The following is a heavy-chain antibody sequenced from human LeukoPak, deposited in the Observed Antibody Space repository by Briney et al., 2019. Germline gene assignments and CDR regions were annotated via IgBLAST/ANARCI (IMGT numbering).Heavy chain of an antibody. J-gene: IGHJ4*02. CDR3: AKGFRRQLVGYHPIT. CDR1: GFTFSSYS. V-gene: IGHV3-23*01. Sequence: PGGSLRLSCAASGFTFSSYSMNRVRQAPGKGLEWVSAISGSGGSTYYADSVKGRFTISRDNSKNTLYLQMNSLRAEDTAVYYCAKGFRRQLVGYHPITWGQGTLVTVSS. CDR2: ISGSGGST. D-gene: IGHD6-13*01.